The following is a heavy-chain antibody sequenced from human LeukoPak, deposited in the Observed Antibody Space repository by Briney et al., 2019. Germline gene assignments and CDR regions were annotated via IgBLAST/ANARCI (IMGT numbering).Heavy chain of an antibody. D-gene: IGHD1-26*01. CDR1: GFTFSSYE. V-gene: IGHV3-48*03. Sequence: GGSLRLSCATSGFTFSSYEMNWVRQAPGKGLEWISYITTSGTSTYYADSVKGRFAISRDNGKTALSLQMNSLRAEDTAVYYCVVHSATSCYWGQGTLVTVSS. CDR2: ITTSGTST. J-gene: IGHJ4*02. CDR3: VVHSATSCY.